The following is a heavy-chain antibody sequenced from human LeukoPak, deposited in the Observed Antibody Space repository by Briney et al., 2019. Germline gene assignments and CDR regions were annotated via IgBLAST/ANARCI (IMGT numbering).Heavy chain of an antibody. CDR1: GFTFDDYA. CDR2: ISWNSGSI. D-gene: IGHD6-19*01. J-gene: IGHJ4*02. V-gene: IGHV3-9*01. CDR3: AKGRIIAVAGTIIN. Sequence: SLRLSCAASGFTFDDYAMHWVRQAPGKGLEWVSGISWNSGSIGYADSVKGRFTISRDNAKNSLYLQMNSLRAEDTALYYCAKGRIIAVAGTIINWGQGTLVTVSS.